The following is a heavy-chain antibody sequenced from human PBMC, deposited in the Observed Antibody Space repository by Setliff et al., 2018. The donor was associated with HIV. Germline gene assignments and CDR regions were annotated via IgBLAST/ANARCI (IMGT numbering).Heavy chain of an antibody. J-gene: IGHJ4*02. CDR2: INHSGST. D-gene: IGHD4-17*01. Sequence: SETLSLTCAVYGGSFSGYYWSWIRQPPGKGLEWIGEINHSGSTNYNPSLKSRVTISVDTSKNQFSLKLSSVTAADTAVYYCARVRVTTGEFDYWGQGTLVTVSS. V-gene: IGHV4-34*01. CDR3: ARVRVTTGEFDY. CDR1: GGSFSGYY.